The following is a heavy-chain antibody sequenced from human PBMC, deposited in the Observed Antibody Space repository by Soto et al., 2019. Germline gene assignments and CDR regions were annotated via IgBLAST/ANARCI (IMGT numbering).Heavy chain of an antibody. D-gene: IGHD4-17*01. Sequence: PGGSLRLSCAASGFTVSSNYMSWVRQAPGKGLEWVSVIYSGGSTYYADSVKGRFTISRDNSKNTLYLQMNSLRAEDTAVYYCARDLVSTVTKYYYYYGMDVWGQGTTVTV. CDR2: IYSGGST. CDR3: ARDLVSTVTKYYYYYGMDV. J-gene: IGHJ6*02. V-gene: IGHV3-53*01. CDR1: GFTVSSNY.